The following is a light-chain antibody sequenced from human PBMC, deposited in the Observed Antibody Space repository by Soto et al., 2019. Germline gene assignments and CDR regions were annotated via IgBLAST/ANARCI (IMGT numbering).Light chain of an antibody. CDR1: QSISSW. J-gene: IGKJ5*01. CDR2: DAS. CDR3: QHLNSYPFT. Sequence: DIQMTQSPSTLSASVGDRVTITCRASQSISSWLAWYQQKPGKAPKLLIYDASSLESGVPSRFSGSGSGTDFTLTINTLQPEDFATYYCQHLNSYPFTFGQGTRLEIK. V-gene: IGKV1-5*01.